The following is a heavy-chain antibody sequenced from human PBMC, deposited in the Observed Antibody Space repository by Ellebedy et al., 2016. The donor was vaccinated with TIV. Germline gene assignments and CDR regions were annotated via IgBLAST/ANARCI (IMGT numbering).Heavy chain of an antibody. Sequence: PGGSLRLSCAASGFTFSDYYMSWIRQAPGKGLEWISYISSSTTYTNYADSVKGRSTISRDNAKNSLYLRMNSLRAEDTAVYYCARDYYGSGSYSSDWGQGTLVTVSS. V-gene: IGHV3-11*06. CDR3: ARDYYGSGSYSSD. CDR2: ISSSTTYT. D-gene: IGHD3-10*01. CDR1: GFTFSDYY. J-gene: IGHJ4*02.